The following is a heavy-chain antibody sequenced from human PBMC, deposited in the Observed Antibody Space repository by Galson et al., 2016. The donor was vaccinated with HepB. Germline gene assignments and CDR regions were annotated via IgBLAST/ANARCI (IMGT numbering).Heavy chain of an antibody. CDR1: GFSFSRYW. Sequence: SLRLSCAASGFSFSRYWMAWVRQAPGKGLEWLGNIRADGSENDYVGSVKGRFTMSRDNAQKSLFLQMTSLRAEDTAVDYCARENFWKLDQWGQGTLVTVSS. V-gene: IGHV3-7*03. CDR3: ARENFWKLDQ. D-gene: IGHD3-3*01. J-gene: IGHJ5*02. CDR2: IRADGSEN.